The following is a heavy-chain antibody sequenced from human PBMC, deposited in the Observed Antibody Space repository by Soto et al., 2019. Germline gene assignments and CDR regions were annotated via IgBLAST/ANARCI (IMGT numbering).Heavy chain of an antibody. CDR2: ISYDGSNK. Sequence: GGSLRLSCAASGFPFSSYGMHLVRQAPGKGLEWVAVISYDGSNKYYADSVKGRFTISRDNSKNTLYLQMNSLRDEDTAVYYCAPSRSRSGMDVWGHGTTFTV. CDR1: GFPFSSYG. D-gene: IGHD2-2*01. V-gene: IGHV3-30*03. J-gene: IGHJ6*02. CDR3: APSRSRSGMDV.